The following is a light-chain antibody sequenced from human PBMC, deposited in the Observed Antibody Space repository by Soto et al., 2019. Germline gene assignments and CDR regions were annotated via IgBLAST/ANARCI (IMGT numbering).Light chain of an antibody. Sequence: QSALTQPPSASGSPGQSVTISCTGTSSDGGGYDYVSWYQQHPGKAPKHMIYEVTIRPSGDSDRFSGSKSVNTASLTVSGLQTEDGADYYCSSYTGCNPSDVFGT. CDR3: SSYTGCNPSDV. CDR2: EVT. V-gene: IGLV2-8*01. J-gene: IGLJ1*01. CDR1: SSDGGGYDY.